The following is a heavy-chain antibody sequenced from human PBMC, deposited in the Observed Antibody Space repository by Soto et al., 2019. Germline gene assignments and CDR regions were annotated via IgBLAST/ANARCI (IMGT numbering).Heavy chain of an antibody. J-gene: IGHJ5*02. CDR2: IYYSGST. V-gene: IGHV4-39*01. CDR3: ATQEVGGSYVYTFDP. CDR1: GGSITSSSYY. D-gene: IGHD1-26*01. Sequence: QLHLRESGPGLVKPSETLSLTCTVSGGSITSSSYYWGWIRQPPGKGLEWIGSIYYSGSTYYNPSPERRVTTAVDTSKNQLSLKLSSVTAPDTAVYYCATQEVGGSYVYTFDPWGQGTLVTVSS.